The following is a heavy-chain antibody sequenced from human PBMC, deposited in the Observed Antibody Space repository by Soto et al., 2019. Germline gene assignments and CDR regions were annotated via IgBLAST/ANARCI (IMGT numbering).Heavy chain of an antibody. CDR2: ISYDGSNK. CDR1: GFTFSSYG. CDR3: AKAPHDYGDWRFDP. Sequence: QVQLVESGGGVVQPGSSLRLSCAASGFTFSSYGMHWVRQAPGKGLEWVAVISYDGSNKYYADSVKGRFTISRDNSKNALYLQMNSLRAEDTAVYYCAKAPHDYGDWRFDPWGQGTLVTVSS. D-gene: IGHD4-17*01. J-gene: IGHJ5*02. V-gene: IGHV3-30*18.